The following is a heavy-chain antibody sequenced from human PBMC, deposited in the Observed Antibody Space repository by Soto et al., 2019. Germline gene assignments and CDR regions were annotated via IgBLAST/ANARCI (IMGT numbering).Heavy chain of an antibody. V-gene: IGHV3-23*01. D-gene: IGHD2-2*01. Sequence: GGSLRLSCAASGFTFSSYAMSWVRQAPGKGLEWVSAISGSGGSTYYADSVKGRFTISRDNSKNTLYLQMNSLRAEDTAVYYCAKLVKIVVVPAATAYWGQGTLVTVSS. J-gene: IGHJ4*02. CDR2: ISGSGGST. CDR3: AKLVKIVVVPAATAY. CDR1: GFTFSSYA.